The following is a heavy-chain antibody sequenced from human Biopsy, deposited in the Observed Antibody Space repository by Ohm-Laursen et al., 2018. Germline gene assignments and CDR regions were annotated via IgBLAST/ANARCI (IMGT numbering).Heavy chain of an antibody. J-gene: IGHJ4*02. CDR2: TSDDGRNK. D-gene: IGHD7-27*01. CDR1: GFSFSSYG. Sequence: SLRLSCTASGFSFSSYGMHWVRQAPGKGLEWVAVTSDDGRNKYYVDSVKGRFTISRDNSKNKLYLQMNNLRAEDTVVFYCAKDLRNNNWGVENWGQGTLVTVSS. CDR3: AKDLRNNNWGVEN. V-gene: IGHV3-30*18.